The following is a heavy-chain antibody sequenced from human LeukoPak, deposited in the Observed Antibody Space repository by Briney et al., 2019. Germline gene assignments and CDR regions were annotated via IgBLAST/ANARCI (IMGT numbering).Heavy chain of an antibody. J-gene: IGHJ4*02. CDR3: VAGDDY. D-gene: IGHD3-10*01. CDR1: GFTFDDYA. CDR2: ISWNSGSI. Sequence: PGGSLRLSCAASGFTFDDYAMHWVRHAPGKGLEWVSGISWNSGSIGYADSAKGRFTTSRDNAKNSLYLQMNSLRAEDMALYYCVAGDDYWGQGTLVTVSS. V-gene: IGHV3-9*03.